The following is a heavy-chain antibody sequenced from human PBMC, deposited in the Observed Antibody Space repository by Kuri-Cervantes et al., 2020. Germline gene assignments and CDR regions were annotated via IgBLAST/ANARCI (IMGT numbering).Heavy chain of an antibody. V-gene: IGHV4-61*01. CDR3: ARDRVGYYYGSGCPWTNYYYGMDV. CDR1: GGSVSSGSYY. J-gene: IGHJ6*02. D-gene: IGHD3-10*01. Sequence: GSLRLSCTVSGGSVSSGSYYWSWIRQPPGKGLEWIGYIYYSGSTNYNPSLKSRVTISVDTSKNQFSLKLSSVTAADTAVYYCARDRVGYYYGSGCPWTNYYYGMDVWGQGTTVTVSS. CDR2: IYYSGST.